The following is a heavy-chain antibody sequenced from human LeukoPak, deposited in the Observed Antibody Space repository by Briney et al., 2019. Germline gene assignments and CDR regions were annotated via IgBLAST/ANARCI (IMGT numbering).Heavy chain of an antibody. Sequence: ASVKVSCKASGYAFSSYGISWVRQAPGQGLEWMGWIGPNNGNTNYAQNLQGRVTMTTDTSTGTAYMELRSLRSDDTAVYYCARDSGGRGHFDFWGQGTLVTVSS. CDR2: IGPNNGNT. CDR1: GYAFSSYG. CDR3: ARDSGGRGHFDF. D-gene: IGHD3-16*01. V-gene: IGHV1-18*01. J-gene: IGHJ4*02.